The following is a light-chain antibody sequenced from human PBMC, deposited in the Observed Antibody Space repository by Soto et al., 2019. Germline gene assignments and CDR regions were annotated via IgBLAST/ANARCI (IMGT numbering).Light chain of an antibody. CDR2: VAF. V-gene: IGKV1-39*01. CDR1: QTIDNN. Sequence: DIQMTQSPSSLSASVGDRVTITCRASQTIDNNLNWYQQKPGKAPRLLIYVAFSLQSGVLSRFSGGGSGTDFTLTISSLQPDDFATYFCQQSFSIPYTFGQGTILEIK. CDR3: QQSFSIPYT. J-gene: IGKJ2*01.